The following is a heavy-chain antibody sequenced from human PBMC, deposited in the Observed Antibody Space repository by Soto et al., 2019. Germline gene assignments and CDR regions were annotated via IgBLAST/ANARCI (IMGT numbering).Heavy chain of an antibody. V-gene: IGHV1-2*04. Sequence: AASVKVSCKASGYSFTDYHIHWVRQAPGQGLEWLGRINPKSGGTSTAQKKKGWVTMTTDKSISTASKKQTKLTSDDKAIYYSASGVSTDCSNGVCSFFYNHDMDVWGQGTTVTVSS. J-gene: IGHJ6*02. CDR3: ASGVSTDCSNGVCSFFYNHDMDV. CDR2: INPKSGGT. D-gene: IGHD2-8*01. CDR1: GYSFTDYH.